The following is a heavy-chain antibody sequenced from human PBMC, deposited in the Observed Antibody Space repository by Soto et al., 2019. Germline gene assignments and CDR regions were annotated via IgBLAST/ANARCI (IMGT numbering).Heavy chain of an antibody. D-gene: IGHD3-10*01. CDR3: ARYFRGVISPFDY. V-gene: IGHV4-59*08. J-gene: IGHJ4*02. Sequence: SETLSLTCTVSGGSISSYYWSWIRQPPGKGLEWIGYIYHSGSTNYNPSLKSRVTISVDTSKNQFSLKLSSVTAADTAVYYCARYFRGVISPFDYWGQGTLVTVSS. CDR1: GGSISSYY. CDR2: IYHSGST.